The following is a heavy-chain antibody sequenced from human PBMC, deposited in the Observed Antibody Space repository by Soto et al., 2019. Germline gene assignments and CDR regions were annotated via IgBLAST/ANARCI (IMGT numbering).Heavy chain of an antibody. CDR3: ARHIYDFWSGFTLAYYFDY. D-gene: IGHD3-3*01. CDR1: GGSISSYY. J-gene: IGHJ4*02. V-gene: IGHV4-59*08. Sequence: SETLSLTCTVCGGSISSYYWSWIRQPPGKGLEWIGYIYYSGSTNYNPSLKSRVTISVDTSKNQFSLKLSSVTAADTAVYYCARHIYDFWSGFTLAYYFDYWGQGTLVTVSS. CDR2: IYYSGST.